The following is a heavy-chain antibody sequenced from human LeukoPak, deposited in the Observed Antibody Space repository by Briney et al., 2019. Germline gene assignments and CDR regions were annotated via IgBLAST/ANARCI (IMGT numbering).Heavy chain of an antibody. CDR1: GYSFSSYW. V-gene: IGHV5-51*01. J-gene: IGHJ4*02. D-gene: IGHD3-9*01. CDR2: ISPGDSDT. CDR3: ARQADYNLLTGYYKGHLDC. Sequence: KPGESLKISCQASGYSFSSYWIGWLRQLPGKGLEWMGIISPGDSDTRYSPSFRGQVTISADKSINTAYLQWNSLKASDTAMYYCARQADYNLLTGYYKGHLDCWGQGTLVTASS.